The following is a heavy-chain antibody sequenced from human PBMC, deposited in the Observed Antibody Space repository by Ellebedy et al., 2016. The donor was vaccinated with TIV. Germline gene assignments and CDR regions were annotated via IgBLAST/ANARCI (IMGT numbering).Heavy chain of an antibody. CDR2: IKQDGSEK. Sequence: GESLKISCAASGFTFNYYWMTWVRQAPGKGLEWVANIKQDGSEKYYVDSVKGRFTISRDNAKNSLYLQMNSLRAEDTAFYYCAKHTRSGYPYGGFDYWGQGTLVTVSS. CDR3: AKHTRSGYPYGGFDY. V-gene: IGHV3-7*03. CDR1: GFTFNYYW. D-gene: IGHD5-18*01. J-gene: IGHJ4*02.